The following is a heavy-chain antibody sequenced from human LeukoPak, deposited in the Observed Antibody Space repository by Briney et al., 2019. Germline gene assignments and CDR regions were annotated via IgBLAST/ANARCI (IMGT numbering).Heavy chain of an antibody. CDR2: IYYSGST. D-gene: IGHD3-22*01. J-gene: IGHJ4*02. Sequence: SETLSLTCTVSGGSISSYYWSWIRQPPGKGLEWVGYIYYSGSTNYHPSLKSRVTISVDTSKNQFSLKLISVTAADTAVYYCARDEDSIFDYWGQGTLVTVSS. CDR3: ARDEDSIFDY. CDR1: GGSISSYY. V-gene: IGHV4-59*12.